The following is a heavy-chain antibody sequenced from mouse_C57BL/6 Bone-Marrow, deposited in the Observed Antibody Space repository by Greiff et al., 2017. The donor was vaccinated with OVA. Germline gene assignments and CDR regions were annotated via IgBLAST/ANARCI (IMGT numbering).Heavy chain of an antibody. V-gene: IGHV1-9*01. D-gene: IGHD1-1*01. CDR1: GYTFTGYW. J-gene: IGHJ3*01. CDR2: ILPGSGST. CDR3: AQAWDYYGSSPGLGY. Sequence: VQLQQSGAELMKPGASVKLSCKATGYTFTGYWIEWVKQRPGHGLEWIGEILPGSGSTNYNEKFKGKATFTADSSSNTAYMQLSSLTTEDSAIYYCAQAWDYYGSSPGLGYWGQGTLVTVSA.